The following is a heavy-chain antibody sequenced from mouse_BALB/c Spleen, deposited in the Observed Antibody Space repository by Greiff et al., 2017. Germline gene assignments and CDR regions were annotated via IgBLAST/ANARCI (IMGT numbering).Heavy chain of an antibody. CDR1: GFTFSSFG. CDR3: ARTTVVATPYFDV. D-gene: IGHD1-1*01. Sequence: EVKLVESGGGLVQPGGSRKLSCAASGFTFSSFGMHWVRQAPEKGLEWVAYISSGSSTIYYADTVKGRFTISRDNPKNTLFLQMTSLRSEDTAMYYCARTTVVATPYFDVWGAGTTVTVSS. J-gene: IGHJ1*01. CDR2: ISSGSSTI. V-gene: IGHV5-17*02.